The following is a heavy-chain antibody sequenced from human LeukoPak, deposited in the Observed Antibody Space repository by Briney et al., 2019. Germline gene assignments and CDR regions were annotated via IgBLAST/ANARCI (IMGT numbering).Heavy chain of an antibody. V-gene: IGHV3-30-3*01. CDR2: ISYDGSNK. CDR1: GFTFSSYA. Sequence: GSLRLSCAASGFTFSSYAMHWVRQAPGKGLEWVAVISYDGSNKYYADSVKGRFTISRDNSKNTLYLQMNSLRAEDTAVYYCARDVLPYYYYGMDVWGQGTTVTVSS. CDR3: ARDVLPYYYYGMDV. J-gene: IGHJ6*02. D-gene: IGHD3-10*01.